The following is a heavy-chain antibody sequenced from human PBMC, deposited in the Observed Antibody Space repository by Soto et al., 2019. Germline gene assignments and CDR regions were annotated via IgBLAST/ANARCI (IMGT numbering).Heavy chain of an antibody. CDR3: ATALGCRSTSCTLDY. CDR1: GGTFGSYA. J-gene: IGHJ4*02. CDR2: IIPVSGAA. D-gene: IGHD2-2*01. Sequence: QVQLVQSGAEVKKPGSSVKVSCKASGGTFGSYAFSWVRQAPGQGLEWMGGIIPVSGAAHYAQKFQGRVTITADASTSTAYMEMSSLSSDDTAVYYCATALGCRSTSCTLDYWGQGTRVIVSS. V-gene: IGHV1-69*01.